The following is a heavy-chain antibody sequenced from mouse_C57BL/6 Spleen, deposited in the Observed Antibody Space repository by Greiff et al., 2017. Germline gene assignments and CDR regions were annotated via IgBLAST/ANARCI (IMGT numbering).Heavy chain of an antibody. V-gene: IGHV1-82*01. CDR1: GYAFSSSW. Sequence: QVQLKQSGPELVKPGASVKISCKASGYAFSSSWMNWVKQRPGKGLEWIGRIYPGDGDTNYNGKFKGKATLTADKSSSTAYMQLSSLTSEDSAVYFCARDDGYYFPFAYWGQGTLVTVSA. CDR3: ARDDGYYFPFAY. J-gene: IGHJ3*01. CDR2: IYPGDGDT. D-gene: IGHD2-3*01.